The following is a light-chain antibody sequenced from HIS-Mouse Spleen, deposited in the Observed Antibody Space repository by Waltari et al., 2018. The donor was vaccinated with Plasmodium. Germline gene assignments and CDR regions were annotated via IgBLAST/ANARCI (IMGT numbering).Light chain of an antibody. CDR3: QTWGTDVV. CDR1: SGPSSYA. CDR2: LNSDGSH. Sequence: QLVLTQSPSASASLGASVQLTCTLSSGPSSYAIAWHQQQPAKGTRYLMKLNSDGSHSKGDGIPDRFSGSSSGAERYLTISSLQSEDEADYYCQTWGTDVVFGGGTKLTVL. J-gene: IGLJ2*01. V-gene: IGLV4-69*01.